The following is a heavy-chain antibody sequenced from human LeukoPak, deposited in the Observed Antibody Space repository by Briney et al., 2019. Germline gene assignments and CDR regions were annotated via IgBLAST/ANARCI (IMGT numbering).Heavy chain of an antibody. D-gene: IGHD3-10*01. CDR1: NDSFSNYY. Sequence: SETLSLTCTVSNDSFSNYYWTWIRQSPGKALEWIGYVYYTDKTHYNPSLKSRVFISADTSQNQFSLTLSSVTAADTAVYYCARSDGYGLVGIWGQGTMVTVSS. J-gene: IGHJ3*02. CDR3: ARSDGYGLVGI. CDR2: VYYTDKT. V-gene: IGHV4-59*12.